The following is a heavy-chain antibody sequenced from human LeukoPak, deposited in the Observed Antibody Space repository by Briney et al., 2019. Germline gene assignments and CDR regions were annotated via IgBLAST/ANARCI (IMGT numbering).Heavy chain of an antibody. D-gene: IGHD2-2*01. CDR3: AKDAPPYCSSTSCFGY. Sequence: GGSLRLSCAASGCTFSSYGMHWVRQAPGKGLEWVAFIRYDGSNKYYADSVKGRFTISRDNSKNTLYLQMNSLRAEDTAVYYCAKDAPPYCSSTSCFGYWGQGTLVTVSS. V-gene: IGHV3-30*02. J-gene: IGHJ4*02. CDR2: IRYDGSNK. CDR1: GCTFSSYG.